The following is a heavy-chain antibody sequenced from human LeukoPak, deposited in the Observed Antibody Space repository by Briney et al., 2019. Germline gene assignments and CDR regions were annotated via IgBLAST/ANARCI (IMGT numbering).Heavy chain of an antibody. CDR3: ARWAAVRALDI. V-gene: IGHV3-48*02. D-gene: IGHD6-13*01. CDR2: ISPSSSTI. CDR1: GFTLGRYN. Sequence: GGSLRLSCAAFGFTLGRYNMNWVRQAPGKGLEWLSYISPSSSTINYADSVKGRFTISRDNAKNSLYLQMNSLRDGDTAVYYCARWAAVRALDIWGRGTMVTVSS. J-gene: IGHJ3*02.